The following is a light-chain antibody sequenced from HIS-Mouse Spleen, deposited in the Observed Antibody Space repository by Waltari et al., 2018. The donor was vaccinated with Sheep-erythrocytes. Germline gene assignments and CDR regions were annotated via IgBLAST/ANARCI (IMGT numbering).Light chain of an antibody. J-gene: IGLJ3*02. Sequence: QSALTQPASVSGSPGQSITISCTGTSSDVGSYNLVSWYQQHPGKAPQLMIYEGSKRPQGVSNRLSGSKSGTTASLTISGLQAEDEADYYCCSYAGSSTPWVFGGGTKLTVL. CDR3: CSYAGSSTPWV. V-gene: IGLV2-23*01. CDR1: SSDVGSYNL. CDR2: EGS.